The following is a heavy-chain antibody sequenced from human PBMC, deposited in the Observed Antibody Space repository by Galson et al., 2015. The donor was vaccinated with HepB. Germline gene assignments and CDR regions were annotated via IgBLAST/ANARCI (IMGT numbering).Heavy chain of an antibody. CDR2: INTNTGNP. J-gene: IGHJ6*02. CDR1: GYTFTNYA. D-gene: IGHD5-24*01. CDR3: ARATWWLQLDYYYGMDV. Sequence: SVKVSCKASGYTFTNYAMNWVRQAPGQGLEWMGWINTNTGNPTYAQGFTGRFVFSLDTSVSTAYLQISSLKVEDTAVYYCARATWWLQLDYYYGMDVWGQGTTVTVSS. V-gene: IGHV7-4-1*02.